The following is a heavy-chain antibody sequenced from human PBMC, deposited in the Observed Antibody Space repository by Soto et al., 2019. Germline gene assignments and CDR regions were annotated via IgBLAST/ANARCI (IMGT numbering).Heavy chain of an antibody. CDR3: AKSGAVVVVAATEPFDY. V-gene: IGHV3-11*01. CDR2: ISSSGSTI. Sequence: GGSLRLSCAASGFTFSDYYMSWIRQAPGKGLEWVSYISSSGSTIYYADSVKGRFTISRDNAKNSLYLQMNSLRAEDTAVYYCAKSGAVVVVAATEPFDYWGQGTLVTVS. CDR1: GFTFSDYY. D-gene: IGHD2-15*01. J-gene: IGHJ4*02.